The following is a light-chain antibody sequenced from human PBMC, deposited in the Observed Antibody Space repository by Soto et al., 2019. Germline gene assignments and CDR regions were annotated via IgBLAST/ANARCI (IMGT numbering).Light chain of an antibody. CDR1: QSISSRF. J-gene: IGKJ1*01. Sequence: EVVLTQSPGTLSLSPGERATLSCRASQSISSRFLAWYQQKPGQAPRLLMYGASIRATGIPDRFSGSGAGTYFTLSISRLAPEFFAVYYCHQYDSSRTFGQGTKVEIK. CDR3: HQYDSSRT. V-gene: IGKV3-20*01. CDR2: GAS.